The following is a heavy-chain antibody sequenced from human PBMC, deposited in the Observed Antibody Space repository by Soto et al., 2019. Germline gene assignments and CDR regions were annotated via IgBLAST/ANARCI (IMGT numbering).Heavy chain of an antibody. V-gene: IGHV1-2*04. CDR1: GYTFTGYY. CDR2: INPNSGGT. D-gene: IGHD2-15*01. Sequence: ASVKVSCKASGYTFTGYYMHWVRQAPGQGLEWMGWINPNSGGTNYAQKFQGWVTMTRDTSISTAYMELSRLRSDDTAVYYCARALAATYYYYYMDVWGKGTTVTVSS. J-gene: IGHJ6*03. CDR3: ARALAATYYYYYMDV.